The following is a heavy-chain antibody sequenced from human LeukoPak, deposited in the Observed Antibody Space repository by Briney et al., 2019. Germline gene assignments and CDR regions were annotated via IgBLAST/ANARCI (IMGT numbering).Heavy chain of an antibody. J-gene: IGHJ4*02. CDR1: GFTFSSYS. Sequence: GGSLRLSCATSGFTFSSYSMNWVRQAPGKGLEWVSSITSSGSYIYYADSVKGRFTISRDNAKNSLYLQMNSLRAEDTAVYYCARAQGDYYDSSGYYDLLDYWGQGTLVTVSS. CDR3: ARAQGDYYDSSGYYDLLDY. V-gene: IGHV3-21*01. D-gene: IGHD3-22*01. CDR2: ITSSGSYI.